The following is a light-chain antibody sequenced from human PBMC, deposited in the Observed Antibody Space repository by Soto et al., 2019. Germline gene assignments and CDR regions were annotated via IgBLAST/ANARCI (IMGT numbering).Light chain of an antibody. CDR1: QSVDSTF. CDR3: QQYMSSVT. V-gene: IGKV3-20*01. J-gene: IGKJ1*01. CDR2: GAS. Sequence: PGERATLSCRASQSVDSTFFAWYQKKPGQAPRLLIYGASKRATGVPDRFSGSGSGTDFTLTISRLEPEDFAVYYCQQYMSSVTFGQGTKVEIK.